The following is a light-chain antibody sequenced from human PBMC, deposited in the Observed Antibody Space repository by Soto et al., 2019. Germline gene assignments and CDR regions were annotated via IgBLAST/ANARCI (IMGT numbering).Light chain of an antibody. CDR2: DDS. V-gene: IGLV3-21*02. J-gene: IGLJ2*01. CDR1: TIGTKS. CDR3: QVWDSSSDHVV. Sequence: SYELTQPPSVSVAPGQSARITCGGNTIGTKSVHWYQQKPGQAPVVVVHDDSDRPSGIPERFSGSNSGNTATLTISRVEAGYEDDYYCQVWDSSSDHVVFGGGTQLTVL.